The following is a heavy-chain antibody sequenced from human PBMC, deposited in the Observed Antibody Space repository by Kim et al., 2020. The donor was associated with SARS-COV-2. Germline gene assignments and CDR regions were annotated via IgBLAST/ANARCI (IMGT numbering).Heavy chain of an antibody. Sequence: GGSLRLSCSASGFTFSSYAMHWVRQAPGKGLEYVSAISSNGGSTYYADSVKGRFTISRDNSKNTLYLQMSSLRAEDTAVYYCVKANSYYDFWGRPPYWYFDLWGRGTLVTVSS. CDR2: ISSNGGST. D-gene: IGHD3-3*01. CDR3: VKANSYYDFWGRPPYWYFDL. V-gene: IGHV3-64D*09. J-gene: IGHJ2*01. CDR1: GFTFSSYA.